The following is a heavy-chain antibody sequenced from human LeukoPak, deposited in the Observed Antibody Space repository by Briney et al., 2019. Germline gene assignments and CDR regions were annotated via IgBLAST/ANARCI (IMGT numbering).Heavy chain of an antibody. CDR2: MNPNSGNT. V-gene: IGHV1-8*01. Sequence: GASVKVSCKASGYSFPSYDITWVRQAPGQGLEWMGWMNPNSGNTGYAQKFQGRVTITRNTSISTAYMELSSLRSEDTAVYYCARGGPDTAMVRGYYYMDVWGKGTTVTVSS. D-gene: IGHD5-18*01. CDR1: GYSFPSYD. CDR3: ARGGPDTAMVRGYYYMDV. J-gene: IGHJ6*03.